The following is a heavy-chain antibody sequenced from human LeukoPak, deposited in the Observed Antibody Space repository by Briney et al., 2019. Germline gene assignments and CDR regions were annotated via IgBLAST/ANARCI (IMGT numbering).Heavy chain of an antibody. CDR2: IYYSGST. CDR3: ARDQINYYDSSGHFDY. V-gene: IGHV4-39*07. D-gene: IGHD3-22*01. J-gene: IGHJ4*02. Sequence: SETLSLTCTVSGGSISSSSYYWGWIRQPPGKGLEWIGSIYYSGSTYYNPSLKSRVTISVDTSKNQFSLKLSSVTAADTAVYYCARDQINYYDSSGHFDYWGQGTLVTVSS. CDR1: GGSISSSSYY.